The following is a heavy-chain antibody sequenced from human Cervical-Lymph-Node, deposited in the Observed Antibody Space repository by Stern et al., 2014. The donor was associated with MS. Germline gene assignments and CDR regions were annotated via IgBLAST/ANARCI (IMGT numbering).Heavy chain of an antibody. CDR2: ISDTGPT. Sequence: VQLEESGPGLVKPSETLSLTCTVSGGAVSDYYWTWIRQRPGKGLEWIGYISDTGPTNYNPSLHSRVTITLDTSQNQVSLRLRSVTAADTAVYYCARDPSTTASDWFFDLWGRGSLVTVSS. CDR1: GGAVSDYY. J-gene: IGHJ2*01. D-gene: IGHD2-21*02. V-gene: IGHV4-59*02. CDR3: ARDPSTTASDWFFDL.